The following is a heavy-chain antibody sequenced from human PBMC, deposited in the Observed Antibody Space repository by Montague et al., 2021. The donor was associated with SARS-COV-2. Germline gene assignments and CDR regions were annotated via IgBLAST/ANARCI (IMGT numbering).Heavy chain of an antibody. CDR2: INQGGAP. J-gene: IGHJ3*02. CDR1: RGSFSNYY. CDR3: ARGRPVQGSFRHFDSISSGAFDI. D-gene: IGHD3-9*01. Sequence: SETLSLTCAVSRGSFSNYYWAWIRQSPGKGLEWIGEINQGGAPNYTPSXXSRVTISLDTSKKQISLKLNSVTVADTAVFFCARGRPVQGSFRHFDSISSGAFDIWAQGSLVIVSS. V-gene: IGHV4-34*01.